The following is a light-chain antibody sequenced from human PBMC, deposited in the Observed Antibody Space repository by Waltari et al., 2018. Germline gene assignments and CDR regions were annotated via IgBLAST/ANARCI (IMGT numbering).Light chain of an antibody. V-gene: IGKV3-15*01. CDR1: QSVHSN. CDR3: QQYNNWPVLT. CDR2: GSS. Sequence: EIVMTQSPATLSVSPVERAPLSCRASQSVHSNLAWYQQKSGQAPRLLVYGSSTRATGVPDRFSGSGFGTEFTLAISSLQSEDVAVYYCQQYNNWPVLTFGGGTKVEIK. J-gene: IGKJ4*01.